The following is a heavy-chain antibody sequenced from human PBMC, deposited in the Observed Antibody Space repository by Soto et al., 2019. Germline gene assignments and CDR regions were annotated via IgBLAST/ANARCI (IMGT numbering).Heavy chain of an antibody. CDR3: ARDGGGFGWYL. CDR2: INRDGNEK. J-gene: IGHJ5*02. Sequence: EVQLVESGGGLVHPGGSLRLSCAASGFPFSDYWMSWVRQASGKGLEWVANINRDGNEKHYVDSVKGRFTISRDNAKYSLYLKMSSLRAEDTAVYYCARDGGGFGWYLWGQGTLVTVSS. V-gene: IGHV3-7*05. D-gene: IGHD6-19*01. CDR1: GFPFSDYW.